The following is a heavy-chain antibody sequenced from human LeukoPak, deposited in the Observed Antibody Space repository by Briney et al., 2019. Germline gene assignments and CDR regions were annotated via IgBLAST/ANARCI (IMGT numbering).Heavy chain of an antibody. CDR3: ARLPSYGGFDY. CDR1: GGSISSYY. V-gene: IGHV4-59*08. CDR2: IYYSGST. Sequence: PSETLSLTCTVSGGSISSYYWSWIRQPPGKGLEWIGYIYYSGSTNYNPSLKSRVTISVDTSKNQFSLKLSSVTAADTAVYYCARLPSYGGFDYWGQGTLVTVSS. D-gene: IGHD3-10*01. J-gene: IGHJ4*02.